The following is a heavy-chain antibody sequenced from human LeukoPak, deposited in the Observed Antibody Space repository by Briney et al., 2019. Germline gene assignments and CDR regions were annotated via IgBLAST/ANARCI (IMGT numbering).Heavy chain of an antibody. D-gene: IGHD2-2*03. CDR2: IWYDGSNK. V-gene: IGHV3-33*01. J-gene: IGHJ4*02. Sequence: GRSLRLSCAASGFTFSSYGMHWVRQAPGKGLEWVAVIWYDGSNKYYADSVKGRFTISRDNSKNTLYLQMNSLRAEDTAVYYCARVGYCSSTSCPFDYWGQGTLVTVSS. CDR1: GFTFSSYG. CDR3: ARVGYCSSTSCPFDY.